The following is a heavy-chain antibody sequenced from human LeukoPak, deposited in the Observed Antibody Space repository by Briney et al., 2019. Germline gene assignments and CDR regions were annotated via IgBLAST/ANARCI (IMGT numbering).Heavy chain of an antibody. CDR3: ARIIVGATGPYYYYYYYMDV. Sequence: SETLSLTCTVSGVSINKYYWSWIRQPPGKGLEWIGDIYYSGSTDHNPSLKSRVTISVDTSKRQFSLKLTSMTSADTAVYYCARIIVGATGPYYYYYYYMDVWGKGTTVTVSS. CDR1: GVSINKYY. V-gene: IGHV4-59*01. J-gene: IGHJ6*03. CDR2: IYYSGST. D-gene: IGHD1-26*01.